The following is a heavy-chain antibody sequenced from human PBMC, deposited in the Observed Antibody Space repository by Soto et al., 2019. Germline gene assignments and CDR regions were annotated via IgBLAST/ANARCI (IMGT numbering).Heavy chain of an antibody. CDR3: ARGRRRPYGSGSYYIDY. CDR2: INHSGST. Sequence: SETLSLTCAVYGGSFSGYYWSWIRQPPGKGLEWIGEINHSGSTNYNPSLKSRVTISVDTSKNQFSLKLSSVTAADTAVYYCARGRRRPYGSGSYYIDYWGQGTLVTVSS. D-gene: IGHD3-10*01. CDR1: GGSFSGYY. V-gene: IGHV4-34*01. J-gene: IGHJ4*02.